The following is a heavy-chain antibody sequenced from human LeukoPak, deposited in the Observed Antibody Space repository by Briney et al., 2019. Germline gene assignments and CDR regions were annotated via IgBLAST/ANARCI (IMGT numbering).Heavy chain of an antibody. D-gene: IGHD5-24*01. CDR1: GFTFSSYG. CDR2: ISYDGSNK. J-gene: IGHJ3*02. Sequence: GGSLRLSCAASGFTFSSYGTHWVRQAPGKGLEWVAVISYDGSNKYYADSVKGRFTISRDNSKNTLYLQMNSLRAEDTAVYYCAKEFKRDVFDIWGQGTMVTVSS. CDR3: AKEFKRDVFDI. V-gene: IGHV3-30*18.